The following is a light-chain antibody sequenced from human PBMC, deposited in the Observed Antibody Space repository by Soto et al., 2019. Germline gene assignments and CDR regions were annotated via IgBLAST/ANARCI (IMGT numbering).Light chain of an antibody. CDR2: DAF. Sequence: EIVLTQSPATLSLSPGGRATLSCRASQSVSSYLAWYQQKPGQAPRLLIYDAFNRAAGIPARFSGSGSGTDFTLTISSLEPEDFAVYYCQHRSNWPITFGQGTRLEIK. V-gene: IGKV3-11*01. J-gene: IGKJ5*01. CDR1: QSVSSY. CDR3: QHRSNWPIT.